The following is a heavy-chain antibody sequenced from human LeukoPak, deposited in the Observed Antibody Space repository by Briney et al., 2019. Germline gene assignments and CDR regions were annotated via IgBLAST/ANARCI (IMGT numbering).Heavy chain of an antibody. CDR2: INHSGST. CDR3: ARGRYCSSTSCYSRSQGAWFDP. CDR1: GGSFSGYY. D-gene: IGHD2-2*01. Sequence: SETLSLTCAVYGGSFSGYYWSWLRQPPGKGLEWIGEINHSGSTNYNPSLKSRVTISVDTSKNQFSLKLSSVTAADTAVYYCARGRYCSSTSCYSRSQGAWFDPWGQGTLVTVSS. V-gene: IGHV4-34*01. J-gene: IGHJ5*02.